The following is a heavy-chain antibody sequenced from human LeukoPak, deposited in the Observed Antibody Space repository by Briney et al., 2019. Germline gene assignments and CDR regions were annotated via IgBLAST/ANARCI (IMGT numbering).Heavy chain of an antibody. CDR3: ARGQYYDILTGYSLNWFDP. Sequence: PSETLSLTCTVSGGSISSYYWSWVRQPAGKGLEWIGRIYTSGSTNYNSSLKSRVTMSLDTSKNQFSLRLTSVTAADTAVYYCARGQYYDILTGYSLNWFDPWGQGTLVTVSS. J-gene: IGHJ5*02. V-gene: IGHV4-4*07. CDR2: IYTSGST. D-gene: IGHD3-9*01. CDR1: GGSISSYY.